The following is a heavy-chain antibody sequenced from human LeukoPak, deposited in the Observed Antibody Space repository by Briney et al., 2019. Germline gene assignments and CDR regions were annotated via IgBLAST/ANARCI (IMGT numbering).Heavy chain of an antibody. V-gene: IGHV3-30*02. Sequence: PGGXXXLSCAASGFTFINYGMHWVRQAPGKGLEWVAFIGYDGSNKYYADSVKGRFTISRDDSKNTVYLQMNSLRPEDTGVYYCAKGQVIDFWGQGTLVAVSS. CDR1: GFTFINYG. CDR3: AKGQVIDF. J-gene: IGHJ4*02. CDR2: IGYDGSNK.